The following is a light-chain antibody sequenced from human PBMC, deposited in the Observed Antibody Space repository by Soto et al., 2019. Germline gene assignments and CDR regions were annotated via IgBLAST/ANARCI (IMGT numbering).Light chain of an antibody. Sequence: EMTQSQSSVSASVGDRVTMTCRASQGFGGWLAWYQQKPGKVPKLLIYATSSLHSGVPSRFSGSGSGTDFTLSISSLQAEDCTTYYSQQSDCLPISFGPGSKVDI. V-gene: IGKV1-12*01. CDR3: QQSDCLPIS. CDR2: ATS. J-gene: IGKJ3*01. CDR1: QGFGGW.